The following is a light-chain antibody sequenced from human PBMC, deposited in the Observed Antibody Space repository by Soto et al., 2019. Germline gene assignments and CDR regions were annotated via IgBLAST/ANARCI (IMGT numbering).Light chain of an antibody. J-gene: IGKJ2*01. V-gene: IGKV1-39*01. Sequence: DIQMTQSPSSLSASIGDRVSIPCRASESLSPYLNWYQQKPGKAPKLLIYAASSLQSGVPSRFSGSGSGATFTLTIDSLQPEDFATDFCQQSLSARYTFGQGTKLELK. CDR3: QQSLSARYT. CDR2: AAS. CDR1: ESLSPY.